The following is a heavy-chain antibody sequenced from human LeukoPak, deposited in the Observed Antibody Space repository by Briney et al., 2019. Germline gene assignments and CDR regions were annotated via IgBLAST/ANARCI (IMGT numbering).Heavy chain of an antibody. D-gene: IGHD3-22*01. CDR3: AKSGGYDSSGYYYGPFDY. CDR1: GFTFNVYG. V-gene: IGHV3-30*18. CDR2: ISYDGSNK. J-gene: IGHJ4*02. Sequence: PGMSLRLSCAASGFTFNVYGIHWVRQAPGKGLEWVAVISYDGSNKYYADSVKGRFTISRDNSKNTLYLQMNSLRAEDTAVYYCAKSGGYDSSGYYYGPFDYWGQGTLVTVSS.